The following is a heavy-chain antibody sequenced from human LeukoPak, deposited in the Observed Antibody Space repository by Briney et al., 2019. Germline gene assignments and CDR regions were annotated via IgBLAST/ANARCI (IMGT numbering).Heavy chain of an antibody. CDR3: ARGDDRLYNWLDP. CDR1: GASITSSRYY. CDR2: IYSSGST. D-gene: IGHD1-1*01. Sequence: SETLSLTCTVSGASITSSRYYWGGIRQPPGMRLEWIGSIYSSGSTYSNPSLKSRVTISADTSNNQFSLRLSSVTAADTAVYFCARGDDRLYNWLDPWGQGTLVTVSS. V-gene: IGHV4-39*07. J-gene: IGHJ5*02.